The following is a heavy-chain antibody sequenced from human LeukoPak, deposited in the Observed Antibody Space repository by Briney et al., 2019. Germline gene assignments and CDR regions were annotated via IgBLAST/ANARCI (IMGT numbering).Heavy chain of an antibody. D-gene: IGHD3-22*01. CDR3: AKAAYYYDSSGQIPALYYYYGMDV. CDR1: GFTFSSYA. V-gene: IGHV3-23*01. CDR2: ISGSGGST. J-gene: IGHJ6*02. Sequence: GGSLRLSCAASGFTFSSYAMSWVRQAPGKGLEWVSAISGSGGSTYYADSAKGRFTISRDNSKNTLYLQMNSLRAEDTAVYYCAKAAYYYDSSGQIPALYYYYGMDVWGQGTTVTVSS.